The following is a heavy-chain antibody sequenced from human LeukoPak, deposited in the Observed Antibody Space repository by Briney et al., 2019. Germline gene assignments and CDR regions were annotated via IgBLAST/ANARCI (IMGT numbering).Heavy chain of an antibody. D-gene: IGHD3-16*01. V-gene: IGHV4-59*08. Sequence: SETLSLTCTVSGGSISSYYWSWIRQPPGKGLEWIGYIYYSGSTNYNPSLKSRVTISVDTSKDQFSLKLSSVTAADTAVYYCARGGPQGDFDYWGQGTLVTVSS. CDR2: IYYSGST. J-gene: IGHJ4*02. CDR1: GGSISSYY. CDR3: ARGGPQGDFDY.